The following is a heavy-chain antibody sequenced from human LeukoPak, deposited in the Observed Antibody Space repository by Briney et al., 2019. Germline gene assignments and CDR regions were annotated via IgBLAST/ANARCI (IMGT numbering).Heavy chain of an antibody. Sequence: PAETLSLTCAVYGGSFSGYYWSRIRQPPGKGLEWIGEINHSGSTNYNPSLKSRVTISVDASKNQFSLKLSSVTAADTAVYFCARNENGAFDIWGQGTKVTVSS. CDR1: GGSFSGYY. D-gene: IGHD2-8*01. J-gene: IGHJ3*02. V-gene: IGHV4-34*01. CDR3: ARNENGAFDI. CDR2: INHSGST.